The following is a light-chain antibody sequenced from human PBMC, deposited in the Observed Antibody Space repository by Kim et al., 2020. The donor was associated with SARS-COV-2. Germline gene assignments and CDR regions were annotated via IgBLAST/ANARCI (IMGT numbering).Light chain of an antibody. CDR1: RGHSSYA. J-gene: IGLJ3*02. CDR3: QTWGTGIHWV. Sequence: VKLACTLRRGHSSYAIAWHQQQPEKGPRYLMKLNSDGSHSKGDGIPDRFSGSSSGAERYLTISSLQSEDEADYYCQTWGTGIHWVFGGGTKLTVL. V-gene: IGLV4-69*01. CDR2: LNSDGSH.